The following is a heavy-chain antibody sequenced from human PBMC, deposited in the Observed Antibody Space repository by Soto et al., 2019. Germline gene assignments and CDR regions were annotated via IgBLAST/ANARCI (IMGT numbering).Heavy chain of an antibody. Sequence: GGSLRLSCAASGFTFSSYGMHWVRQAPGKGLEWVAVIWYDGSNKYYADSVKGRFTISRDNSKNTLYLQMNSLRAEYTAVYYCARGLDSSGNLDYWGQGTLVTVSS. J-gene: IGHJ4*02. CDR2: IWYDGSNK. D-gene: IGHD3-22*01. V-gene: IGHV3-33*01. CDR3: ARGLDSSGNLDY. CDR1: GFTFSSYG.